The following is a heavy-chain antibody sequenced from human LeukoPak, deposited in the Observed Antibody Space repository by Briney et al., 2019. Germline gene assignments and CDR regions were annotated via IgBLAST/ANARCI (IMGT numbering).Heavy chain of an antibody. D-gene: IGHD1-1*01. Sequence: GGSLRLSCVASGFTFSTYWMTWVRQAPGKGLEWVANIKEDGSDKYYVDSVKGRFIISRDNSKNSLYLQMNSLRAEDTALYYCARGVPTGVDYFDYWGQGTLVTVSS. CDR1: GFTFSTYW. V-gene: IGHV3-7*04. CDR3: ARGVPTGVDYFDY. CDR2: IKEDGSDK. J-gene: IGHJ4*02.